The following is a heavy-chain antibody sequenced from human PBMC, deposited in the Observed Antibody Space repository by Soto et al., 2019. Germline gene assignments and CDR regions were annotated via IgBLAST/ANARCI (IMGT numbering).Heavy chain of an antibody. CDR2: IWYDGSNA. CDR1: GFTFSSHG. Sequence: GGSLRLSCAASGFTFSSHGMHWVRQAPGKVLEWVAVIWYDGSNAYYADSVRGRFTISRDNSNSSLYLQMNSLRVEDMAVYYCASYDFWSGYRRTDYSYGMEFRGQGTTVTVSS. CDR3: ASYDFWSGYRRTDYSYGMEF. V-gene: IGHV3-33*01. J-gene: IGHJ6*02. D-gene: IGHD3-3*01.